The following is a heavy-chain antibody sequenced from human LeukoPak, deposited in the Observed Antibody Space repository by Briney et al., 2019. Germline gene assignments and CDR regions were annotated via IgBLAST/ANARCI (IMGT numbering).Heavy chain of an antibody. J-gene: IGHJ4*02. CDR2: IGAYNGNT. CDR1: GYTFTSYG. CDR3: ARDEAYCGGDCYWY. D-gene: IGHD2-21*02. Sequence: ASVKVSCKASGYTFTSYGISWVRQAPGQGLEGMGWIGAYNGNTNYAQKLQGRVTMTTDTSTSTASMELRSLRSDDTAVYYCARDEAYCGGDCYWYWGQGTLVTVSS. V-gene: IGHV1-18*01.